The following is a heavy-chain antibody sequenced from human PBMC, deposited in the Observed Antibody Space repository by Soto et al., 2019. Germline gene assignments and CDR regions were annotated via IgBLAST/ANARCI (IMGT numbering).Heavy chain of an antibody. Sequence: GGSLRLSCAASGFTFSSYAMHWVRQAPGKGLKRVAVISYDGSNKYYADSVKGRFTISRDNSKNTLYLQMNSLRAEDTAVYYCARDYYYASSGYYWDLGYYYYGMDVWGQGTTVTVSS. D-gene: IGHD3-22*01. V-gene: IGHV3-30-3*01. CDR3: ARDYYYASSGYYWDLGYYYYGMDV. CDR1: GFTFSSYA. CDR2: ISYDGSNK. J-gene: IGHJ6*02.